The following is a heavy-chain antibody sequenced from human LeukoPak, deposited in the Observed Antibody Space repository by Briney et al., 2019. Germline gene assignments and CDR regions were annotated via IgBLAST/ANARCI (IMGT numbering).Heavy chain of an antibody. CDR3: ARVVRYGDDNWFDP. Sequence: ASVKVSCKASGGTFTSYGISWVRQAPGQGLEWMGWISAYNGNTNYAQKLQGRVTMTTDTSTSTAYMELRSLRSDDTAVYYCARVVRYGDDNWFDPWGQGTLVTVSS. J-gene: IGHJ5*02. CDR1: GGTFTSYG. CDR2: ISAYNGNT. D-gene: IGHD4-17*01. V-gene: IGHV1-18*01.